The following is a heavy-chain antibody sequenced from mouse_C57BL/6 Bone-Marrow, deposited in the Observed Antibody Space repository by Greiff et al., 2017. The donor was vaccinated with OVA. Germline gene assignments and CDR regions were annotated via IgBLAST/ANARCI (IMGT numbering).Heavy chain of an antibody. CDR2: INPNYGTT. J-gene: IGHJ1*03. CDR1: GYSFTDYN. CDR3: ARCYYGSSYWYFDV. V-gene: IGHV1-39*01. D-gene: IGHD1-1*01. Sequence: VQLKESGPVLARPGASVKISCKASGYSFTDYNMNWVKQSNGKSLEWIGVINPNYGTTSYNQKFKGKATLTVDQSSSTAYMQLNSLTSEDSAVYYCARCYYGSSYWYFDVWGTGTTVTVSS.